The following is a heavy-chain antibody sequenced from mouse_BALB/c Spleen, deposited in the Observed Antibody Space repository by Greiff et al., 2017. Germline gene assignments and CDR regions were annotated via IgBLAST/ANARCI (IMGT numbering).Heavy chain of an antibody. D-gene: IGHD2-14*01. CDR2: IDPANGNT. CDR1: GFNIKDTY. V-gene: IGHV14-3*02. J-gene: IGHJ3*01. Sequence: EVQLQESGAELVKPGASVKLSCTASGFNIKDTYMHWVKQRPEQGLEWIGRIDPANGNTKYDPKFQGKATITADTSSNTAYLQLSSLTSEDTAVYYCASYDGRKFAYWGQGTLVTVSA. CDR3: ASYDGRKFAY.